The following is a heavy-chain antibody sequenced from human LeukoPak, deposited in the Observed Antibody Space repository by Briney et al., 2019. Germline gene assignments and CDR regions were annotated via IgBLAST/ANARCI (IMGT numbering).Heavy chain of an antibody. CDR1: GFTFSSYA. V-gene: IGHV3-23*01. CDR2: ISGSGGST. D-gene: IGHD3-3*01. CDR3: AKERRDDLWSGYFTVY. J-gene: IGHJ4*02. Sequence: GGSLRLSCAASGFTFSSYAMSWVRQAPGKGLEWVSAISGSGGSTYYADSVKGRFTISRDNSKNTLYLQMNSLRAEDTAVYYCAKERRDDLWSGYFTVYWGQGTLVIVSS.